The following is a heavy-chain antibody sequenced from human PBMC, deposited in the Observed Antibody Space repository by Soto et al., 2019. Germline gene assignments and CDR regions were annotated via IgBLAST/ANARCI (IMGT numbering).Heavy chain of an antibody. CDR3: AKARCSTTDCYVPDS. Sequence: GGSLRLSCAASGFTFRSYTMSWVRQAPGKGLEWISSISASGGRPSYADSVQGRFIISRDNPMNTVYLQMSSLRAEDTARYFCAKARCSTTDCYVPDSWGQGTPVTVSS. V-gene: IGHV3-23*01. D-gene: IGHD1-1*01. CDR2: ISASGGRP. CDR1: GFTFRSYT. J-gene: IGHJ5*01.